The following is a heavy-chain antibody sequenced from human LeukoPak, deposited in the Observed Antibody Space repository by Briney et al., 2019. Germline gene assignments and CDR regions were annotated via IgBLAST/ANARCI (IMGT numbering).Heavy chain of an antibody. D-gene: IGHD2-8*01. CDR1: GFTFSSYA. Sequence: GGSLRLSCAASGFTFSSYAMSWVRQAPGKGLEWVSAISGSGGSTYYADSVKGLFTISRDNSNNTLYLQMNSLRAEDTAVYYCARPFVLIYRAFDIWGQGTMVTVSS. J-gene: IGHJ3*02. CDR2: ISGSGGST. CDR3: ARPFVLIYRAFDI. V-gene: IGHV3-23*01.